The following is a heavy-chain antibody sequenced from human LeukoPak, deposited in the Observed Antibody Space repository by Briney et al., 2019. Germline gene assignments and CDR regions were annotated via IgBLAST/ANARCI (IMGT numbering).Heavy chain of an antibody. V-gene: IGHV4-4*07. CDR1: GGSISSNY. Sequence: SETLSLTCTVSGGSISSNYWSWIRQPAGKGLEWIGRIYRVTMSVDTSKNQFSLKLSSVTAADTAVYYCASGLWGVNDYMDVWGKGTTVTISS. D-gene: IGHD3-10*01. CDR3: ASGLWGVNDYMDV. CDR2: IY. J-gene: IGHJ6*03.